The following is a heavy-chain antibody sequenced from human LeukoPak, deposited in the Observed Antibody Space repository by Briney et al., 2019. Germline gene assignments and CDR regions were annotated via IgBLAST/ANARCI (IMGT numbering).Heavy chain of an antibody. CDR3: AREIGVTTYYYYYGMDV. J-gene: IGHJ6*02. D-gene: IGHD4-11*01. CDR2: ISSYGSTI. Sequence: GGSLRLSCAASGFAFSDFYMSWIRQAPGKGLEFISCISSYGSTIHYADSVKGRFTISRDNAKNSLYLQMNSLRAADTAAYYCAREIGVTTYYYYYGMDVWGQGTTVTVSS. CDR1: GFAFSDFY. V-gene: IGHV3-11*01.